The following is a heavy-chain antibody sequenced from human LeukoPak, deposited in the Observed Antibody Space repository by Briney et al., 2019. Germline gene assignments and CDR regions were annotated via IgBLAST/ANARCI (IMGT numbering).Heavy chain of an antibody. Sequence: GGSLRLSCAASGFTFSSYSMNWVRQAPGKGLEWVSSISSSSSYIYYADSVKGRFTISRNNAKNSLYLQMNSLRAEDTAAYYCASAPPTVAPYFDYWGQGTLVTVSS. CDR1: GFTFSSYS. CDR2: ISSSSSYI. J-gene: IGHJ4*02. V-gene: IGHV3-21*01. D-gene: IGHD4-17*01. CDR3: ASAPPTVAPYFDY.